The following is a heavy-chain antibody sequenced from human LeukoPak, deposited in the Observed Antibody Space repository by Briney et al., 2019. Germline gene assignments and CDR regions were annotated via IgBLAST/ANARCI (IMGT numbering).Heavy chain of an antibody. J-gene: IGHJ4*02. CDR2: IYYSGST. D-gene: IGHD5-18*01. CDR3: ARQAGGYSYGYVSPYYFDY. CDR1: GGSISSSSYY. V-gene: IGHV4-39*01. Sequence: SETLSLTCTVSGGSISSSSYYWGWIRQPPGKGLERIGSIYYSGSTYYNPSLKSRVTISVDTSKNQFSLKLSSVTAADTAVYYCARQAGGYSYGYVSPYYFDYWGQGTLVTVSS.